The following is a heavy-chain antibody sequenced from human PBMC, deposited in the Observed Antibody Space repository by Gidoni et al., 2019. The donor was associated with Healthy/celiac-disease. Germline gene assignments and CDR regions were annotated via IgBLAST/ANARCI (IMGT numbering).Heavy chain of an antibody. D-gene: IGHD2-21*01. CDR2: IYYSGST. V-gene: IGHV4-61*01. Sequence: QVQLQESGPGLVKPSETLSLTCTVSGGPVSSGSYYWSWIRQPPGKGLEWIGYIYYSGSTNSHPSLKSRVTISVDTSKNQFSLKLSSVTAADTAVYYCARDLGPYCGGDCYFGWFDPWGQGTLVTVSS. J-gene: IGHJ5*02. CDR1: GGPVSSGSYY. CDR3: ARDLGPYCGGDCYFGWFDP.